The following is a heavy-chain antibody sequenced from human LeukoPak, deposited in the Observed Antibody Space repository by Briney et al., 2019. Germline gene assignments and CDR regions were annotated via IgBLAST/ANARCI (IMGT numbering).Heavy chain of an antibody. CDR1: RYSITSAYY. D-gene: IGHD1-14*01. CDR2: VYHSGST. CDR3: YRNPSATAEFYFDY. J-gene: IGHJ4*02. V-gene: IGHV4-38-2*02. Sequence: SETLSLTCTVSRYSITSAYYWGWTRQRPPKGLQWIGRVYHSGSTAYTTSLKRRVAISLDTSKNQFSLTLSSVTAPPPAVPYCYRNPSATAEFYFDYWGQRTLVTVSS.